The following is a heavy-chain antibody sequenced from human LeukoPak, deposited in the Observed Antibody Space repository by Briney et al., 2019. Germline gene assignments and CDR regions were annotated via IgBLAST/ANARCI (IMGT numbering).Heavy chain of an antibody. CDR1: GYTFTSYA. J-gene: IGHJ4*02. D-gene: IGHD2-15*01. CDR2: INAGNGNT. Sequence: ASVKVSCKASGYTFTSYAMHWVRQAPGQRLEWMGWINAGNGNTKYSQKFQGRVTITRDTSASTAYMELRSLRSDDTAVYYCARDDGGKGLPHDYWGQGTLVTVSS. V-gene: IGHV1-3*01. CDR3: ARDDGGKGLPHDY.